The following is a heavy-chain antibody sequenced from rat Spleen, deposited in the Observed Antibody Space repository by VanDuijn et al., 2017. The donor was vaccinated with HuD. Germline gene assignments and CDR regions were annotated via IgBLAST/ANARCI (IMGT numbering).Heavy chain of an antibody. CDR1: GFTFSDFY. CDR2: ISYDGSST. J-gene: IGHJ4*01. Sequence: EVQLVESDGGLVQPGRSLKLSCATSGFTFSDFYMAWVRQAPTKGLEWVATISYDGSSTYYRDSVKGRFTISRDNGKSILYLEMNSLRSEDTATYYCARGDSYYVMDAWGQGASVTVSS. D-gene: IGHD4-2*01. V-gene: IGHV5-29*01. CDR3: ARGDSYYVMDA.